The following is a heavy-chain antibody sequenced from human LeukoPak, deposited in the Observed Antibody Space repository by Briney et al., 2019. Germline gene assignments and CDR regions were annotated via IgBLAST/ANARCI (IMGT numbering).Heavy chain of an antibody. V-gene: IGHV4-4*07. CDR1: GGSFSSYY. D-gene: IGHD1-26*01. J-gene: IGHJ5*02. CDR2: IYTSGST. CDR3: ARDLSGSYSNENWFDP. Sequence: SETLSLTCAVYGGSFSSYYWSWIRQPAGKGLEWIGRIYTSGSTNYNPSLKSRVTMSVDTSKNQFSLKLSSVTAADTAVYYCARDLSGSYSNENWFDPWGQGTLVTVSS.